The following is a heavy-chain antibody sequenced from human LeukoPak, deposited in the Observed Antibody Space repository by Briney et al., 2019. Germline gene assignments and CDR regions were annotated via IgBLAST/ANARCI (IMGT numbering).Heavy chain of an antibody. CDR2: IRNKAYGGTT. D-gene: IGHD2-15*01. CDR3: TRVGQDIVVVVAATPGPPRAFDI. Sequence: GGSLRLSCTASGFTFGDYAMSWFRQAPGKGLEWVGFIRNKAYGGTTEYAASVKGRFTISRDDSKSIAYLQMNSLKTEDTAVYYCTRVGQDIVVVVAATPGPPRAFDIWGQETMVTVSS. J-gene: IGHJ3*02. CDR1: GFTFGDYA. V-gene: IGHV3-49*03.